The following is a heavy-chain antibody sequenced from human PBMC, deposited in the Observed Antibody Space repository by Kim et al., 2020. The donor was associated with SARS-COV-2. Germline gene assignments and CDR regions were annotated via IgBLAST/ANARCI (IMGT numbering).Heavy chain of an antibody. D-gene: IGHD3-22*01. CDR3: AKSPLTYYYDSSGNAFDI. V-gene: IGHV3-23*01. Sequence: GGSLRLSCAASGFTFSSYAMSWVRQAPGKGLEWVSAISGSGGSTYYADSVKGRFTISRDNSKNTLYLQMNSLRAEDTAVYYCAKSPLTYYYDSSGNAFDIWGQGTMVTVSS. CDR2: ISGSGGST. J-gene: IGHJ3*02. CDR1: GFTFSSYA.